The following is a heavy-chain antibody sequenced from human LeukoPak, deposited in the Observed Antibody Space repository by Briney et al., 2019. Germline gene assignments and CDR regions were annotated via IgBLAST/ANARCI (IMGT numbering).Heavy chain of an antibody. CDR3: ARVPGYSYGYDY. J-gene: IGHJ4*02. CDR2: IYSGGST. D-gene: IGHD5-18*01. Sequence: GGSLRLSCAASGFTVSSNYMSWVRQAPGKGLEWVSVIYSGGSTYYADSVKGRFTISRDNSKNTLYLQMNSLRAEDTAVYYCARVPGYSYGYDYWGQGTLVTVSS. CDR1: GFTVSSNY. V-gene: IGHV3-66*01.